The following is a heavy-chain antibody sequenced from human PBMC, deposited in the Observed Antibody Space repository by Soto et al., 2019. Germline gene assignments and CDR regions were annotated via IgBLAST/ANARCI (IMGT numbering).Heavy chain of an antibody. CDR2: IYYSGST. Sequence: SETLSLTCTASGGSISSSSYYWGWIRQPPGKGLEWIGSIYYSGSTYYNPSLKSRVTISVDTSKNQFSLKLSSVTAADTAVYYCAEGAQLFNYWGQGTLVTVSS. D-gene: IGHD5-18*01. CDR3: AEGAQLFNY. CDR1: GGSISSSSYY. V-gene: IGHV4-39*07. J-gene: IGHJ4*02.